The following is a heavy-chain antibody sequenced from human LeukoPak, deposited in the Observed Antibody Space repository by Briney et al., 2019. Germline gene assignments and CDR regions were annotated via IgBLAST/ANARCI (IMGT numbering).Heavy chain of an antibody. CDR2: IYYSGST. Sequence: SETLSLTCTVSGGSISSYYWSWIRQPPGKGLEWIGHIYYSGSTNYNPSLKSRVTISVDTSKNQFSLKLSSVTAADTAVYYCASQTGKWEPNWFDPWGQGTLVTVSS. D-gene: IGHD1-26*01. J-gene: IGHJ5*02. CDR1: GGSISSYY. CDR3: ASQTGKWEPNWFDP. V-gene: IGHV4-59*01.